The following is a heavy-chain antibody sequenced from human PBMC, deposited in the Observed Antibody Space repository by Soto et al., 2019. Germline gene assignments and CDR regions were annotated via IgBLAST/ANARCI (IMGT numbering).Heavy chain of an antibody. J-gene: IGHJ4*02. Sequence: SETLSLTCSVSGASVATGYHYWAWIRQPPGKGLEWIGEMNQGGSTPYSPSLKSRVTMSLDTSKNQFFLKLNSVTAADTAVYYCAPVRNFDKLFSLWGQGTPVTVSS. CDR3: APVRNFDKLFSL. V-gene: IGHV4-34*01. D-gene: IGHD3-9*01. CDR2: MNQGGST. CDR1: GASVATGYHY.